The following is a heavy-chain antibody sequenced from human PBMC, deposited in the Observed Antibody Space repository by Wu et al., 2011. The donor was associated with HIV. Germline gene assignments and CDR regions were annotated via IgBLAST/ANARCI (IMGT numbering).Heavy chain of an antibody. Sequence: QVQLVQSGAEVKKPGSSVKVSCKASGGTFSIYAVTWVRQAPGQGLEWMGRIIPIYGTTDYAQKFQGRVTITADGSTDTAYMELSSLRSDDTAVYYCARWLACTSTACYTSTPHFDYWGQGTLVTVSS. V-gene: IGHV1-69*15. D-gene: IGHD2-2*02. CDR1: GGTFSIYA. CDR2: IIPIYGTT. J-gene: IGHJ4*02. CDR3: ARWLACTSTACYTSTPHFDY.